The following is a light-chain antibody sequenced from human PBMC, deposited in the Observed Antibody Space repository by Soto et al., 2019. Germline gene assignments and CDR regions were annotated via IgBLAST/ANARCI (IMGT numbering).Light chain of an antibody. V-gene: IGKV3-20*01. CDR1: QSVSISY. J-gene: IGKJ1*01. Sequence: EIVLTQSPGTLSLSPWERATLSCRASQSVSISYLAWYQQKPGQAPRLLIYGASSRATGIPDRFSGSGSGTDFTLTISRLEPEDFAVYYCQQYGSSPETFGQGTKVDI. CDR2: GAS. CDR3: QQYGSSPET.